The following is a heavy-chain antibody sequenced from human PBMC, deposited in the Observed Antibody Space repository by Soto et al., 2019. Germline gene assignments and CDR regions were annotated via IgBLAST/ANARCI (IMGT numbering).Heavy chain of an antibody. CDR1: GYTFSTYS. CDR3: ARGATHGSSWYFWFDP. Sequence: ASVKVSCKASGYTFSTYSINWVRQAPGQGLEWMGGIIPLCGTTNYAQKFRGRVTITADDSTSTAYMELSSLRAEDAAVYYCARGATHGSSWYFWFDPWGQGTPVTVSS. V-gene: IGHV1-69*13. J-gene: IGHJ5*02. CDR2: IIPLCGTT. D-gene: IGHD6-13*01.